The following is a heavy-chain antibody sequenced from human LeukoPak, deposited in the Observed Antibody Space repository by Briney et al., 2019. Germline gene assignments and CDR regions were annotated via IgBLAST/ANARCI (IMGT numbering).Heavy chain of an antibody. Sequence: SETLSLTCTVSGGSISSSSYYWGWIRQPPGKGLEWIGSIYYSGSTYYNPSLKSRVTISLDTSKNQFSLKLSSVTAADTAVYYCARRSAIFYYMDVWGKGTTVTVSS. D-gene: IGHD2-2*02. CDR1: GGSISSSSYY. CDR3: ARRSAIFYYMDV. CDR2: IYYSGST. V-gene: IGHV4-39*01. J-gene: IGHJ6*03.